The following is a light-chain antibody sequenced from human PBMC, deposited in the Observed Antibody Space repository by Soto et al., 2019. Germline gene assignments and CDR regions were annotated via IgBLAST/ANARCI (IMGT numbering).Light chain of an antibody. CDR1: SSDVGGYNY. CDR3: SSYTSSSTV. CDR2: EVS. V-gene: IGLV2-14*01. J-gene: IGLJ1*01. Sequence: QSALTQPASVSGSPGQSLTISCTGTSSDVGGYNYVSWYQQHPGKAPQLMIYEVSNRPSGVANRFSGSKSGNTASLTISGLQAEDEADYYCSSYTSSSTVFGTGTKLTVL.